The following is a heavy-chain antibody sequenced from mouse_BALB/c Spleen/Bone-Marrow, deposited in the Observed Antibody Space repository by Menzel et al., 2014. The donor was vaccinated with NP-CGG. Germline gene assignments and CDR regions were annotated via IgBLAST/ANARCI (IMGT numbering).Heavy chain of an antibody. D-gene: IGHD3-3*01. CDR2: INPSNGGT. J-gene: IGHJ3*01. CDR1: GYTFTSYY. V-gene: IGHV1S81*02. CDR3: AREGTFFAY. Sequence: QVQLQQSGAELVKPGASVKLSCKSSGYTFTSYYMYWVKQRPGQGLEWIGGINPSNGGTNFNEKFKSKATLTVDKSSSTAYMQLSSLTSEDSAVYYCAREGTFFAYWGQETLVTVSA.